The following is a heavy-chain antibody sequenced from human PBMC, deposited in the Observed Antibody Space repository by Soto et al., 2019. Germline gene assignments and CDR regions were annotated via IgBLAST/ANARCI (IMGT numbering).Heavy chain of an antibody. J-gene: IGHJ4*02. Sequence: EVQLVESGGGLVKPGGSLRLSCAASGFTFSNAWMSWVRQAPGKGLEWVGRIKNKSDGGTTDYAAPVKGRFTISRDDSKNTLYLQMNSLKTEDTAVYYCTTDPAGCSSTSCYSYWGQGTLVTVSS. V-gene: IGHV3-15*01. CDR1: GFTFSNAW. CDR2: IKNKSDGGTT. D-gene: IGHD2-2*01. CDR3: TTDPAGCSSTSCYSY.